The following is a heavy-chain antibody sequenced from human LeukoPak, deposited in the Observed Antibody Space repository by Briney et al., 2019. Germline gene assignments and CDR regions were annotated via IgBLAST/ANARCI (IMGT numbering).Heavy chain of an antibody. D-gene: IGHD3-22*01. CDR1: GDSISSDSYY. Sequence: SETLSLTCTVSGDSISSDSYYWSWIRQPAGKGLGWIGRINTSGSTNYNPSLKSRIIISVDTSKNQFSLKLRSVTAADTAVYYCATSRGYYYDRRGSTGFNPWGQGTLVTVSS. CDR2: INTSGST. J-gene: IGHJ5*02. CDR3: ATSRGYYYDRRGSTGFNP. V-gene: IGHV4-61*02.